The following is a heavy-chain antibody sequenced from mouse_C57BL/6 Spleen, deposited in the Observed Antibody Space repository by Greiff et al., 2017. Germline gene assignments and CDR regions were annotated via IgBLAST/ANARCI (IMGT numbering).Heavy chain of an antibody. J-gene: IGHJ3*01. CDR3: APAYSFAY. D-gene: IGHD2-10*01. Sequence: QVHVKQSGPELVKPGASVKISCKASGYSFTSYYIHWVKQRPGQGLEWIGWIYPGSGNTKYNEKFKGKATLTADTSSSTAYMQLSSLTSEDSAVYYCAPAYSFAYWGQGTLVTVSA. CDR2: IYPGSGNT. V-gene: IGHV1-66*01. CDR1: GYSFTSYY.